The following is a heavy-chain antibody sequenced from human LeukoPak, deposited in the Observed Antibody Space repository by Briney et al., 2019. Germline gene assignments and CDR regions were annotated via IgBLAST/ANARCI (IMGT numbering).Heavy chain of an antibody. CDR3: ARYYYDSSGYPEGNDAFDI. V-gene: IGHV4-39*07. D-gene: IGHD3-22*01. CDR1: GGSISSSSYY. Sequence: SETLSLTCTVSGGSISSSSYYWGWIRQPPGKGLEWIGSIYYSGSTYYNPSLKSRVTISVDTSKNQFSLKLSSVTAADTAVYYCARYYYDSSGYPEGNDAFDIWGQGTMVTVSS. CDR2: IYYSGST. J-gene: IGHJ3*02.